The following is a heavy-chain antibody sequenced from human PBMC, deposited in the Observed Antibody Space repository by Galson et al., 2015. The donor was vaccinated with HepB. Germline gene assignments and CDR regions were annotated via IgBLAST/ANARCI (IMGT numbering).Heavy chain of an antibody. D-gene: IGHD6-19*01. V-gene: IGHV4-59*01. J-gene: IGHJ4*02. Sequence: ETLSLTCTVSGGSISSYYWSWIRQPPGKGLEWIGYIYYSGSTNYNPSLKSRVTISVDTSKNQFSLKLSSVTAADTAVYYCARASFYSSGWYVLDYWGQGTLVTVSS. CDR2: IYYSGST. CDR3: ARASFYSSGWYVLDY. CDR1: GGSISSYY.